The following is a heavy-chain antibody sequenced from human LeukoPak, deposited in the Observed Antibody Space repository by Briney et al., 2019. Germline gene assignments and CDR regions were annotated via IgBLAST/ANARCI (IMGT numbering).Heavy chain of an antibody. CDR1: GGSFSGYY. D-gene: IGHD5-24*01. J-gene: IGHJ6*03. Sequence: SETLSLTCAVYGGSFSGYYWSWIRQPPGKGLEWIGEINHSGSTNYNPSLKSRVTISVDTSKNQFPLKLSSVTAAETAVYYCAREGRYRYGYNEYHSYMDIWGKGTTVTVSS. CDR2: INHSGST. CDR3: AREGRYRYGYNEYHSYMDI. V-gene: IGHV4-34*01.